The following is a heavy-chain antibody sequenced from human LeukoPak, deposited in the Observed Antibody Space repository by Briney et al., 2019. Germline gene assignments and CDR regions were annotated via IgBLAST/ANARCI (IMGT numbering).Heavy chain of an antibody. CDR1: GGSISSGDYY. D-gene: IGHD2-2*01. Sequence: SETLSLTCTVSGGSISSGDYYWSWLRQPPGKGLEWIGYIYYSGSTYYNPSLKSRVTISVDTSKNQFSLKLSSVTAADTAVYYCARGIVVVPVYMDVWGKGTTVTVSS. V-gene: IGHV4-30-4*08. CDR3: ARGIVVVPVYMDV. J-gene: IGHJ6*03. CDR2: IYYSGST.